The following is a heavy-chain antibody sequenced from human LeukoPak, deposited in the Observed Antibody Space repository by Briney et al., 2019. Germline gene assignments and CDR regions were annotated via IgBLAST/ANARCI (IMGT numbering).Heavy chain of an antibody. CDR2: ISSSSSYI. CDR3: AKRGASSWNAYNWFDP. D-gene: IGHD6-13*01. CDR1: GFTFSSYS. V-gene: IGHV3-21*01. J-gene: IGHJ5*02. Sequence: GGSLRLSCPASGFTFSSYSMNWVRQAPWKGLEWVSSISSSSSYIYYADSVKGRFTISRDNAKNSLYLQMNSLRAEDTAVYYCAKRGASSWNAYNWFDPWGQGTLVTVSS.